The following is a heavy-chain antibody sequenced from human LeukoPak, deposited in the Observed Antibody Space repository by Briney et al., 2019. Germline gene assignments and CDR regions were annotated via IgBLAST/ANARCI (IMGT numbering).Heavy chain of an antibody. CDR3: AREGYCSSTSCYGRWFDP. J-gene: IGHJ5*02. V-gene: IGHV1-69*04. D-gene: IGHD2-2*01. CDR1: GGTFSSYT. Sequence: SSVKVSCKASGGTFSSYTISWVRQAPGQGLEWMGRIIPMLGIANYAQQFQGRVTITADKSPSTAYMELSSLRSEDTAVYYCAREGYCSSTSCYGRWFDPWGQGTLVTVSS. CDR2: IIPMLGIA.